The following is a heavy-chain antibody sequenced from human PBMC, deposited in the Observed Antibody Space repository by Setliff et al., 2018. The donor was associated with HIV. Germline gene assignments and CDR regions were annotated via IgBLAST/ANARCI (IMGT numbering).Heavy chain of an antibody. J-gene: IGHJ2*01. D-gene: IGHD3-16*02. V-gene: IGHV4-39*01. Sequence: ETLSLTCTVSGGSISSDSYYWGWIRQPPGKGLESIGTLFYNGATYYSPSLKGRVIISVDTSKNQFSLRLTSVTAADTAVYYCARLILGELSLFGPYWYFDLWGRGTLVTVPQ. CDR2: LFYNGAT. CDR1: GGSISSDSYY. CDR3: ARLILGELSLFGPYWYFDL.